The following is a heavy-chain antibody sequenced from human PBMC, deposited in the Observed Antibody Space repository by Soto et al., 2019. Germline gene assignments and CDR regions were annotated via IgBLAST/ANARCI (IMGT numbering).Heavy chain of an antibody. CDR3: ARPQFSSSSFYYGMDV. Sequence: GASVNVSCKASGYTFTSYGISWVRQAPGQGLEWMGWISGYKGNTNYAQKLQGRVTMTTDTSTSTAYMELRSLRSDDTAVYYCARPQFSSSSFYYGMDVWGQGTTVTVSS. J-gene: IGHJ6*02. CDR1: GYTFTSYG. D-gene: IGHD6-6*01. CDR2: ISGYKGNT. V-gene: IGHV1-18*01.